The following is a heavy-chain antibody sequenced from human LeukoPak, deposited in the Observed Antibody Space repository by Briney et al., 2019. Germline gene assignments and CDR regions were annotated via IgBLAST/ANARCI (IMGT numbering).Heavy chain of an antibody. J-gene: IGHJ4*02. Sequence: GASVKVSCKASGYTFTSYYMHWVRQAPGQGLEWMGIINPSGGSTSYAQKFQGRVTMTRDTSTSTVYMELSSLRSEDTAVYYCAKDRYCSSTRCYGDFDYWGQGTLVTVSS. V-gene: IGHV1-46*01. CDR3: AKDRYCSSTRCYGDFDY. CDR2: INPSGGST. D-gene: IGHD2-2*01. CDR1: GYTFTSYY.